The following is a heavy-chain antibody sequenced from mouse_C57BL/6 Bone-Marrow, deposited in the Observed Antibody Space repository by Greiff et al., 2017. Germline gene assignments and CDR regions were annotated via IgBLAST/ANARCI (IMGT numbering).Heavy chain of an antibody. Sequence: QVQLQQPGAELVRPGTSVKLSCKASGYTFTSYWMHWVKQRPGQGLEWIGVIDPSDSYTNYNQKFKGKATLTVDTSSSTAYMQLSSLTSEDAAVYYWARSRASGNSADYGGQGTTLTVSS. D-gene: IGHD1-3*01. CDR3: ARSRASGNSADY. V-gene: IGHV1-59*01. CDR2: IDPSDSYT. J-gene: IGHJ2*01. CDR1: GYTFTSYW.